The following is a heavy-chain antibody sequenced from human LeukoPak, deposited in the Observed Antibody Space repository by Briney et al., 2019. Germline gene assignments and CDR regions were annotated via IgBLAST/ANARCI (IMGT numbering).Heavy chain of an antibody. V-gene: IGHV3-7*01. D-gene: IGHD1-26*01. CDR1: GFTFNDYW. CDR2: INKDGSDK. J-gene: IGHJ4*02. CDR3: AKVGAWELQRAFEY. Sequence: GSLRLSCAASGFTFNDYWMTWVRQVPGRGLEWVANINKDGSDKYYVDSVKGRFTISRDNAKKSLYLEMNSLTVEDTAMYYCAKVGAWELQRAFEYWGQGALVTVSS.